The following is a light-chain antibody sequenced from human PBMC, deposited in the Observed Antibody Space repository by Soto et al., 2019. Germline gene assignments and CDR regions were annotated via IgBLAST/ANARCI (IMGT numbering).Light chain of an antibody. Sequence: DIQMTQYPSTLSASVGDRVTITCRASQRISTWLAWYQQKPGTAPKLLIYKASTLGSGVPSRFSGSGSGTEFTLAISSLQPDDSATYYCQQYNDYSTFGGGTKVDIK. CDR1: QRISTW. CDR3: QQYNDYST. CDR2: KAS. J-gene: IGKJ4*01. V-gene: IGKV1-5*03.